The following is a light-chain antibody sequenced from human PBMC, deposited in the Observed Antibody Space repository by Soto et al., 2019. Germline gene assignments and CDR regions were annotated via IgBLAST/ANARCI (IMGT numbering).Light chain of an antibody. Sequence: EIVMTQSPATMSLSPGDRAALSCRAGQSVSSNLAWYQHKPGQAPRLLVYGASTRASGIPDRFSGSGSGTEFTLSISSLQSEDFAVYYCQQYYNWPRTFGQGTKVDIK. CDR2: GAS. CDR1: QSVSSN. V-gene: IGKV3-15*01. CDR3: QQYYNWPRT. J-gene: IGKJ1*01.